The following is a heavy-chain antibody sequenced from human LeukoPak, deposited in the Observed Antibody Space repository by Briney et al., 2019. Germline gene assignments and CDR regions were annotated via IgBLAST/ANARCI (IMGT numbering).Heavy chain of an antibody. CDR2: IIPIFGTA. V-gene: IGHV1-69*05. CDR3: ARDSNSGSYFGYNWFDP. J-gene: IGHJ5*02. Sequence: AASVKVSCKPSGGTFSSYAISWVRQAPGQGLEWMGRIIPIFGTANYAQKFQGRVTITTDESTSTAYMELSSLRSEDTAVYYCARDSNSGSYFGYNWFDPWGQGTLVTVSS. D-gene: IGHD1-26*01. CDR1: GGTFSSYA.